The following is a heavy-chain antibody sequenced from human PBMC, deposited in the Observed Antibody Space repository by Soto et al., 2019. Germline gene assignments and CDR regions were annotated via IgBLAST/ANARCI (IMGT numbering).Heavy chain of an antibody. CDR2: ITHDGSKT. D-gene: IGHD1-20*01. CDR1: GFIFSTYA. Sequence: QVQLVESVGGVVQPGKSVRLSCAASGFIFSTYAMHWVRQAPGKGLEGVAVITHDGSKTYYADSVKGRFTISRDNSKHTLLLLMDSPRPEDMDVYYCARDRTRLDNSQLSYLHYWGQGTLVTVSS. J-gene: IGHJ4*02. CDR3: ARDRTRLDNSQLSYLHY. V-gene: IGHV3-30-3*01.